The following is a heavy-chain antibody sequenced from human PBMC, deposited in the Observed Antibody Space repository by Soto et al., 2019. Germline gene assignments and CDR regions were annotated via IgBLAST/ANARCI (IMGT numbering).Heavy chain of an antibody. CDR2: IYYSGST. CDR3: ARVGKLRKFPITYYFDY. D-gene: IGHD4-17*01. Sequence: PSETLSLTCTVSGGSISSGDYYWSWIRQPPGKGLEWIGYIYYSGSTYYNPSLKSRVTISVDTSKNQFSLKLSSVTAADTAVYYCARVGKLRKFPITYYFDYWGQGTLVTVSS. J-gene: IGHJ4*02. CDR1: GGSISSGDYY. V-gene: IGHV4-30-4*01.